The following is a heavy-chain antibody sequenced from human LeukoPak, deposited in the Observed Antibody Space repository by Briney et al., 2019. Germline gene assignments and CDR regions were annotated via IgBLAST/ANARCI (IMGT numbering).Heavy chain of an antibody. CDR3: ARGSCTITPCYIRAQFFQY. V-gene: IGHV4-39*01. CDR1: AGSISSSTY. Sequence: SETLPLTCTVSAGSISSSTYWGWIRQPPGKGLEWIGTIYYGGNTYYNPSLESRVTISLDTSKNLFSLKLSSVTAADTAVYYCARGSCTITPCYIRAQFFQYWGQGTLVTVSS. J-gene: IGHJ1*01. CDR2: IYYGGNT. D-gene: IGHD2-8*01.